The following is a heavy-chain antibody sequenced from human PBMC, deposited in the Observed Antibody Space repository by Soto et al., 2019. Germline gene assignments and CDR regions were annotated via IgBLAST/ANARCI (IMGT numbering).Heavy chain of an antibody. D-gene: IGHD5-18*01. J-gene: IGHJ4*02. V-gene: IGHV1-69*12. CDR1: GGTFSSYA. CDR3: ARGDTAMVTCDY. CDR2: IIPIFGTA. Sequence: QVQRVQSGAEVKKPGSSVTVSCKASGGTFSSYAISWVRQAPGQGLEWMGGIIPIFGTANYAQKFQGRVTISADESTSTAYMELSSLRSEDTAVYYCARGDTAMVTCDYWGQGTLVTVSS.